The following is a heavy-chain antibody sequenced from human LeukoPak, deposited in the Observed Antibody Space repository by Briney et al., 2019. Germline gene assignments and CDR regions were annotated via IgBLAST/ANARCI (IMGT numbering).Heavy chain of an antibody. Sequence: SETLSLTCAVYGGSFSGYYWSWIRQPPGKGLEWIGNIYYSGSTYYNPSLKSRVTISVDTSKNQFSLKLSSVTAADTAVYYCARTWIQLWVDYWGQGTLVTVSS. D-gene: IGHD5-18*01. J-gene: IGHJ4*02. CDR2: IYYSGST. CDR1: GGSFSGYY. CDR3: ARTWIQLWVDY. V-gene: IGHV4-34*01.